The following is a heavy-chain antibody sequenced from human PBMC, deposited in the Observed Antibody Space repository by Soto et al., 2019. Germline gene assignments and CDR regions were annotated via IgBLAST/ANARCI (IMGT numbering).Heavy chain of an antibody. J-gene: IGHJ4*02. CDR3: ARRAVAAAQKNYFDY. D-gene: IGHD6-13*01. V-gene: IGHV2-5*02. CDR1: GFSLSTSGVG. Sequence: QITLKESGPPLVKPTQTLTLTCTFSGFSLSTSGVGVGWIRQPPGKALEWLALIYWDDDKRYSPSLKSRLTITKDTSKNPVVLTMTNMDPVDTATYYCARRAVAAAQKNYFDYWGQGTLVTVSS. CDR2: IYWDDDK.